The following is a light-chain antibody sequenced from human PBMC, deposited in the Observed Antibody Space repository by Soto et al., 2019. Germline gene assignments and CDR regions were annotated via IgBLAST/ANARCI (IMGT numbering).Light chain of an antibody. Sequence: ELDMTQSPATLSVSPGERAALSSRASQSVSGNLAWYQQTPGQAPRLLIYGASTRATGIPARFSGSGFGTEFTLTISSLKSEEFAVYYCQQYYYVPPDLGQVTRLE. J-gene: IGKJ5*01. CDR2: GAS. CDR3: QQYYYVPPD. V-gene: IGKV3-15*01. CDR1: QSVSGN.